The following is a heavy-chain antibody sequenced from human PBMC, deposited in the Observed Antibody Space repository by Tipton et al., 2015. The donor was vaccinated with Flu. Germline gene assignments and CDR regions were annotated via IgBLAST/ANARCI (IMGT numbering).Heavy chain of an antibody. CDR2: INPNSGGT. J-gene: IGHJ6*02. Sequence: QLVQSGAEVRKPGASVKVSCKASGYTFTGYYLHWVRQAPGQGLEWMGWINPNSGGTYYAQSFQGRVTMTRDTSINAAYMELSSLRSDDTAVYFCARDDRRDIGGQYFSYGIDVWGQGTTVTVAS. CDR1: GYTFTGYY. CDR3: ARDDRRDIGGQYFSYGIDV. V-gene: IGHV1-2*02. D-gene: IGHD4-23*01.